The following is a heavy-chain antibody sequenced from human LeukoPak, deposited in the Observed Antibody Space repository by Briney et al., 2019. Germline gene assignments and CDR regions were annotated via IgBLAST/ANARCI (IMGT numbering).Heavy chain of an antibody. CDR2: IYTSGST. CDR3: ARDFGSGYYYYYMDV. Sequence: PSDTLSLTCTVSGGSISRYYGIWIRQPAGKGVVWIGCIYTSGSTTYNPSLKSRVTMSVDTSKNQFSLKLSSVTAADTAVYYCARDFGSGYYYYYMDVWGKGTTVTVSS. D-gene: IGHD3-10*01. CDR1: GGSISRYY. V-gene: IGHV4-4*07. J-gene: IGHJ6*03.